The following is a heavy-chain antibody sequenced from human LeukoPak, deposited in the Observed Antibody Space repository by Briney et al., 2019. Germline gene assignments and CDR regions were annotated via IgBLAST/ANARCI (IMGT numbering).Heavy chain of an antibody. D-gene: IGHD4-17*01. CDR2: ISTNNGNT. Sequence: GASVKVSCKTFGYTFTSYGISWVRQAPGQGLEWMEWISTNNGNTNYVQNLQGRVTMTTDTSTSTAYMELRSLKSDDTAVYYCARGVTTSFDYWGQGTLVTVSS. J-gene: IGHJ4*02. CDR3: ARGVTTSFDY. V-gene: IGHV1-18*01. CDR1: GYTFTSYG.